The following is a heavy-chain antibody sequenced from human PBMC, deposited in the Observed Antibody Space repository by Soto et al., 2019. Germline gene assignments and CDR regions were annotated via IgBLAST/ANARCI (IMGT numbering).Heavy chain of an antibody. CDR2: IKQDGSEK. CDR1: GFTFSSYW. D-gene: IGHD4-17*01. CDR3: ATALQEPGDYVYPHYYYHSMDV. Sequence: HPGGSLRLSCAASGFTFSSYWMSWVRQAPGKGLEWVANIKQDGSEKYYVDSVKGRFTISRDNAKNSLYLQMNSLRAEDTAVYYCATALQEPGDYVYPHYYYHSMDVWGQGTTVTVS. J-gene: IGHJ6*02. V-gene: IGHV3-7*03.